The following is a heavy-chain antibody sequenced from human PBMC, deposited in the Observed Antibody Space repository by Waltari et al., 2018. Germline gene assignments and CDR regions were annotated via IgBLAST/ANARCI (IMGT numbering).Heavy chain of an antibody. Sequence: EVQLLESGGGLVQPGGSLRLSCAASGFTFSSYAMSWVRQAPGKGLEWVSVIYSGGSTYYADSVKGRFTISRDNSKNTLYLQMNSLRAEDTAVYYCAKVEQLIFDYWGQGTLVTVSS. CDR2: IYSGGST. D-gene: IGHD6-6*01. V-gene: IGHV3-23*03. CDR1: GFTFSSYA. J-gene: IGHJ4*02. CDR3: AKVEQLIFDY.